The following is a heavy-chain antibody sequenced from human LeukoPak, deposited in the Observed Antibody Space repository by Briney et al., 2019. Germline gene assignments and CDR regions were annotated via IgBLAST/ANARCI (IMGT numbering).Heavy chain of an antibody. V-gene: IGHV4-38-2*01. J-gene: IGHJ4*02. CDR3: ARAQWLLDY. CDR1: GYSISSGYY. CDR2: INHSGST. Sequence: PSETLSLTCAVSGYSISSGYYWGWIRPPPGKGLEWIGEINHSGSTNYNPSLKSRVTISVDTSKNQFSLKLSSVTAADTAVYYCARAQWLLDYWGQGTLVTVSS. D-gene: IGHD5-12*01.